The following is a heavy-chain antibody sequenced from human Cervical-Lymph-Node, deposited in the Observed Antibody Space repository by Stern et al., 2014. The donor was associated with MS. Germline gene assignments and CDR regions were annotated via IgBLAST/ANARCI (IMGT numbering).Heavy chain of an antibody. J-gene: IGHJ5*01. CDR3: ARDSAVRAAARNWFDS. D-gene: IGHD3-10*01. Sequence: VQLVESGGGVVQPGRSLRLSCAASGFTFSRYGMHWVRPAPGKGLEWVAAIWYDGSNKYYVDSVKGRFTISRDNSKNTLYLHMNSLRANDTAVYYCARDSAVRAAARNWFDSWGQGTLVAVSS. CDR1: GFTFSRYG. CDR2: IWYDGSNK. V-gene: IGHV3-33*01.